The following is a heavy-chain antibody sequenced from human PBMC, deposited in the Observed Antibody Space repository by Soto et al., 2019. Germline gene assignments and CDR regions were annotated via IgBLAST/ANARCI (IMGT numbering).Heavy chain of an antibody. J-gene: IGHJ4*02. V-gene: IGHV3-7*01. D-gene: IGHD6-19*01. CDR1: GFTFSSYW. Sequence: GGSLRLSCAASGFTFSSYWMHWVRQAPGKGLEWVANINIDGTEKYYGDSVKGRFTISRDNAKNSLYLQMDSLRDEDMAVYYCARNRGWEMLDYWGQGTLVTVSS. CDR3: ARNRGWEMLDY. CDR2: INIDGTEK.